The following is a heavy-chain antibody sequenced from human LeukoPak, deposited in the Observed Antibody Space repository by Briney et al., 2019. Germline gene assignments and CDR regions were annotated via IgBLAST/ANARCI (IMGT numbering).Heavy chain of an antibody. V-gene: IGHV1-69*01. CDR2: IIPIFGTA. Sequence: ASVKVSCKASGGTFSSYAISWVRQAPGQGLEWMGGIIPIFGTANYAQKFQGRVTITAGESTSTAYMELSSLRSEDTAVYYCARGGVGATNHWGQGTLVTVSS. CDR1: GGTFSSYA. CDR3: ARGGVGATNH. D-gene: IGHD1-26*01. J-gene: IGHJ5*02.